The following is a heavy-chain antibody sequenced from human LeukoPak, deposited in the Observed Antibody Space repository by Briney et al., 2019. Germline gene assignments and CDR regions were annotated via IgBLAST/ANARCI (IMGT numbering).Heavy chain of an antibody. CDR3: VKEVTYYYGSGSYFDY. CDR1: GFTFSSYA. V-gene: IGHV3-64D*06. CDR2: ISSNGGST. D-gene: IGHD3-10*01. J-gene: IGHJ4*02. Sequence: GGSLRLSCSASGFTFSSYAMHWVRQAPGKGLEYVSAISSNGGSTYYADSEKGRFTISRDNTKNTLYPQMSSLRAEDTAVYYCVKEVTYYYGSGSYFDYWGQGTLVTVSS.